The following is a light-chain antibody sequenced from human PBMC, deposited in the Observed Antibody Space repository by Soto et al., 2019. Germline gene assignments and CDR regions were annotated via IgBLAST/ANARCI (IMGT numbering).Light chain of an antibody. CDR2: GAS. Sequence: EIVFTQSPGPLSLSPGARATLSCRASQTVSHTYLAWCQQKTGQAPRVIMYGASRRATGIPDRGSGVGSGTDCTLTISRLEPEELAVYFCQQYAGPPTTFGPGTRLEIK. CDR3: QQYAGPPTT. V-gene: IGKV3-20*01. J-gene: IGKJ5*01. CDR1: QTVSHTY.